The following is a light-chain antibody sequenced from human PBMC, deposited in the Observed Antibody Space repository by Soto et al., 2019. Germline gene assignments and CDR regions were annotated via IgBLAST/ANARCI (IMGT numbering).Light chain of an antibody. CDR3: GTWDSSLSAAV. V-gene: IGLV1-51*01. Sequence: QAVVTQPPSVSAAPGQKVTISCSGSSSNIGNNYVSWYQQLPGTAPKLLIYDNNKRPSGIPDRFSGSKSGTSATLGITGLQTGDEADYYCGTWDSSLSAAVFRGGTQLTVL. CDR2: DNN. CDR1: SSNIGNNY. J-gene: IGLJ7*01.